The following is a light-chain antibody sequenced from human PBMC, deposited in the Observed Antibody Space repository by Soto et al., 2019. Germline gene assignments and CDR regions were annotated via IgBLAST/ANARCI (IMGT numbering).Light chain of an antibody. CDR3: QKYTSPLLT. Sequence: DIQMTQSPSSLSASVGDRVTITCRASQGIGNYLTWYQQKPGKVPKLLIYAASTLHSGVPSRFSGSGSGTDFTLTISSLQPEDVATYYCQKYTSPLLTFGQGTKVEIK. CDR1: QGIGNY. J-gene: IGKJ1*01. CDR2: AAS. V-gene: IGKV1-27*01.